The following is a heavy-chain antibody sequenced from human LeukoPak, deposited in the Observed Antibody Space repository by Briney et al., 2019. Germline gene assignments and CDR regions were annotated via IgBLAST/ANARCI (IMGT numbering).Heavy chain of an antibody. CDR3: ARGSPSYAQWHFDL. J-gene: IGHJ2*01. D-gene: IGHD2/OR15-2a*01. Sequence: ASVKVSCKASGYTITDYYLHWVRQAPGQGLEWMGWIIPNTGGTNYAQKFQDWVTMSSDTSISTVYMELSSLRSDDTAVYYCARGSPSYAQWHFDLWGRGTLVTVSS. CDR2: IIPNTGGT. CDR1: GYTITDYY. V-gene: IGHV1-2*04.